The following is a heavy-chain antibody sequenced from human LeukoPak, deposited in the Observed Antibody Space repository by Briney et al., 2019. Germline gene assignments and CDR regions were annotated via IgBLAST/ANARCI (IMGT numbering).Heavy chain of an antibody. J-gene: IGHJ4*02. Sequence: GGSLRLSCAASGFTVSSNYMSWVRQAPGKGLDWVSVIYSGGSTYYADSVKGRFTISRDNSKNTLWLQMNSLRAEDAAVYYCAKDLHLDAYSTGSFHYRGQGTLVAVSS. V-gene: IGHV3-66*01. CDR3: AKDLHLDAYSTGSFHY. CDR1: GFTVSSNY. D-gene: IGHD6-19*01. CDR2: IYSGGST.